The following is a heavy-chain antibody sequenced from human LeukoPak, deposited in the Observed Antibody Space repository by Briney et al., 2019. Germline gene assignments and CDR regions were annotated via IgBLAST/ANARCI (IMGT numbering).Heavy chain of an antibody. V-gene: IGHV1-8*01. CDR3: ARGRRGYSSSWDYFDY. CDR2: MNPNSGNT. D-gene: IGHD6-13*01. Sequence: ASVKVSCKASGYTFTSYDINWVRQATGQGLEWMGWMNPNSGNTGYAQKFQGRVTMTRNTSISTAYMELSSLRSEDTAVYYCARGRRGYSSSWDYFDYWGQGTQVTVSS. J-gene: IGHJ4*02. CDR1: GYTFTSYD.